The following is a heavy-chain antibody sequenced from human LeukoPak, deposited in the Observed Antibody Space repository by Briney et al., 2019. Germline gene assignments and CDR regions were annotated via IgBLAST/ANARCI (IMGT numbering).Heavy chain of an antibody. V-gene: IGHV4-59*01. J-gene: IGHJ4*02. D-gene: IGHD2-2*01. CDR1: GGSISSYY. Sequence: SETLSLTCTVSGGSISSYYWNWIRQPPEKGLEWIGYIYYSGSTNYNPSLKSRVTISVDTSKNQFSLKLSSVTAADTAVYYCAISINSSPALHYWGLGTLVTVSS. CDR2: IYYSGST. CDR3: AISINSSPALHY.